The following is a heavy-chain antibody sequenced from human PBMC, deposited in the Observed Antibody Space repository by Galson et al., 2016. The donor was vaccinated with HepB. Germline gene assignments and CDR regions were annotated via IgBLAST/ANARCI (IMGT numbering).Heavy chain of an antibody. D-gene: IGHD2-21*02. V-gene: IGHV4-31*03. CDR1: GGSITSGDYY. J-gene: IGHJ4*02. CDR2: INYSGNT. Sequence: TLSLTCTVSGGSITSGDYYWSWIRQHPGKGLEWIGYINYSGNTDYNPSLKSRVTISVDTSKNQFSLKLNSVTAADTAVYYCAREYCRGDCYFDYWGQGTLVTVSS. CDR3: AREYCRGDCYFDY.